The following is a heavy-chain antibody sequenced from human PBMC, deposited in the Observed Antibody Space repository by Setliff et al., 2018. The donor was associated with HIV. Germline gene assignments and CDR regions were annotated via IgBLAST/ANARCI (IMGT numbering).Heavy chain of an antibody. CDR3: ARQGGYNSPLMV. D-gene: IGHD3-10*01. Sequence: ETLSLTCTVSGGSITSYYWNWIRQSPGKGLEWIGYIFDSGTTKYNPSVTSRVTISVDASKNQFFLQLISVTAADTAVYYCARQGGYNSPLMVWGQGKLVNVSS. CDR1: GGSITSYY. V-gene: IGHV4-59*08. CDR2: IFDSGTT. J-gene: IGHJ4*02.